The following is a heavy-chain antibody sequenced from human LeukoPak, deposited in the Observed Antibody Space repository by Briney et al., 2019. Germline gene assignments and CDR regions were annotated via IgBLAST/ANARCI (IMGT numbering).Heavy chain of an antibody. Sequence: PSETLSLTCTVSGGSISSYYWSWIRQPPGKGLEWVSAISGSGGSTYYADSVKGRFTISRDNSKNTLYLQMNSLRAEDTAVYYCAKLIVVVVAATLGGLDYWGQGTLVTVSS. CDR2: ISGSGGST. CDR1: GGSISSYY. J-gene: IGHJ4*02. D-gene: IGHD2-15*01. V-gene: IGHV3-23*01. CDR3: AKLIVVVVAATLGGLDY.